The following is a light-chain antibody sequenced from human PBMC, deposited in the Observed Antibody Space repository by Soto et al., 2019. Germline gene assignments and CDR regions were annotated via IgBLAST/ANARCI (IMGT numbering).Light chain of an antibody. J-gene: IGKJ1*01. CDR1: QSISSW. V-gene: IGKV1-5*01. Sequence: DIQMTQSPSTLSASVGDRVTITCRASQSISSWLAWYQQKPGKAPKLLIYDASSLESGVPSRFSGSGSGTEFTLTISSLQPDDFATYYCQQYETSGQGTKVDIK. CDR2: DAS. CDR3: QQYET.